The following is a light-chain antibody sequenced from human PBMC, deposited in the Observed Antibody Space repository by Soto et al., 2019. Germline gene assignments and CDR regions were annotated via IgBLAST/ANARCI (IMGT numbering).Light chain of an antibody. CDR1: QSVSSN. V-gene: IGKV3-15*01. CDR3: QQYNNWPYT. J-gene: IGKJ2*01. Sequence: EIVMTQSPATLSVSTGERATLSCRASQSVSSNLAWYQQKPGQAPRLLIYGASTRATGIPARFSGSGSGTEFTLTISSLQSEDFAVYYCQQYNNWPYTFGQETKLEIK. CDR2: GAS.